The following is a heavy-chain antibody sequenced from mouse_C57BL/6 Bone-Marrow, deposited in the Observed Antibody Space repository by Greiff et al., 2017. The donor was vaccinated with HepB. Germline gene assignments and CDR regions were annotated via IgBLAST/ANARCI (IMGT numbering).Heavy chain of an antibody. D-gene: IGHD2-4*01. CDR1: GFTFSDYG. CDR3: ARCYYDYGYYYAMDY. Sequence: EVQLVESGGGLVKPGGSLKLSCAASGFTFSDYGMHWVRQAPEKGLEWVAYISSGSSTIYYADTVKGRFTISRDNAKNTLFLQMTSRRSEDTAMYYCARCYYDYGYYYAMDYWGQGTSVTVSS. V-gene: IGHV5-17*01. CDR2: ISSGSSTI. J-gene: IGHJ4*01.